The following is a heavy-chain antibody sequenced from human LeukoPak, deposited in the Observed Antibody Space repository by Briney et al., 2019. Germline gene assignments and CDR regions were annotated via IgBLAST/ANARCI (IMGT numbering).Heavy chain of an antibody. CDR3: ARETTVTTASTYYYYYMDV. J-gene: IGHJ6*03. D-gene: IGHD4-17*01. CDR1: GGSISSYY. Sequence: KPSETLSLTCTVSGGSISSYYWSWIRQPAGKGLEWIGRIYTSGSTNYNPSLKSRVTMPVDTSKNQFSLKLSSVTAADTAVYYCARETTVTTASTYYYYYMDVWGKGTTVTISS. CDR2: IYTSGST. V-gene: IGHV4-4*07.